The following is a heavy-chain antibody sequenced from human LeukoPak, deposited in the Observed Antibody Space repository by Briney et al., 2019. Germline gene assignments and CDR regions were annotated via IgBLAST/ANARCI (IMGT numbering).Heavy chain of an antibody. D-gene: IGHD6-19*01. Sequence: SVKVSYKASGGTFSSYAISWVRQAPGQGLEWMGGIIPIFGTANYAQKFQGRVTITADESTSTAYMELSSLRSEYTAVYYCARDESGGWYRFDYWGQGTLVTVSS. CDR1: GGTFSSYA. CDR3: ARDESGGWYRFDY. CDR2: IIPIFGTA. J-gene: IGHJ4*02. V-gene: IGHV1-69*13.